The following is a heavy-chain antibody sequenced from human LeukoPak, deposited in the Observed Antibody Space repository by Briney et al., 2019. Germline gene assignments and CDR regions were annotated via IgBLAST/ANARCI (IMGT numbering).Heavy chain of an antibody. D-gene: IGHD2-2*02. CDR3: ARLGYCSSTSCYNFDY. CDR2: INPNSGGT. CDR1: GYTFTGYY. V-gene: IGHV1-2*02. Sequence: ASVKVSCKASGYTFTGYYMHWVRQAPGQGLEWMGCINPNSGGTNYAQKFQGRVTMTRDTSISTAYMELSRLRSDDTAVYRCARLGYCSSTSCYNFDYWGQGTLVTVSS. J-gene: IGHJ4*02.